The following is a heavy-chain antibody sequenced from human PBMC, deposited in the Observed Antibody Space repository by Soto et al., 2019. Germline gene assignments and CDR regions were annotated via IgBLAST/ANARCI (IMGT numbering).Heavy chain of an antibody. Sequence: SVKVSCKASGGTFCSYAISWVRQAPGQGLEWMGGIIPIFATANYAQKFQGRVTITADESTSTAYMELSSLRSEDTAVYYCASPRRGYSGYDFWFDPWGQGTLVTVS. J-gene: IGHJ5*02. V-gene: IGHV1-69*13. D-gene: IGHD5-12*01. CDR3: ASPRRGYSGYDFWFDP. CDR1: GGTFCSYA. CDR2: IIPIFATA.